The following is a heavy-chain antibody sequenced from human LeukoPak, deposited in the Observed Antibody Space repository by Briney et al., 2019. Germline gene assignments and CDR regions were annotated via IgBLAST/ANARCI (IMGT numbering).Heavy chain of an antibody. CDR3: ARGHNSSSSGFYYYMDV. CDR1: GFIFSNYG. D-gene: IGHD6-6*01. CDR2: ISFSSTHI. Sequence: GGSLRLSCAASGFIFSNYGMSWVRQAPGKGLEGVSSISFSSTHIYYADSIQGRFTISRDNAENSLYLQMNSLRAEDTAVYYCARGHNSSSSGFYYYMDVWGRGTTVTVSS. V-gene: IGHV3-21*06. J-gene: IGHJ6*03.